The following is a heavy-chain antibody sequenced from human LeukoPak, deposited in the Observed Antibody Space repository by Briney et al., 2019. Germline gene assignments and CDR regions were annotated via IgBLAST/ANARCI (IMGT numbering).Heavy chain of an antibody. D-gene: IGHD5-18*01. Sequence: GASVKVSCKASGYTFTIYDINWVRQAPGQGLEWMGWMNPNSDNAGYAQKFQGRVTMTRNPSISTAYMELSSLRSEDTAVYYCARNVRDTGAFDYWGQGTLVTVSS. V-gene: IGHV1-8*01. CDR1: GYTFTIYD. J-gene: IGHJ4*02. CDR2: MNPNSDNA. CDR3: ARNVRDTGAFDY.